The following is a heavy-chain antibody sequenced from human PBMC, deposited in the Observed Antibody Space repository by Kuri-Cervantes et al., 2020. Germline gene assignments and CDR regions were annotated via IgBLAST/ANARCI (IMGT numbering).Heavy chain of an antibody. CDR1: GGSVRSSRFY. V-gene: IGHV4-39*07. J-gene: IGHJ5*02. CDR3: ARYGLGSGSYHWFDP. D-gene: IGHD3-10*01. Sequence: SETLSLTCTVSGGSVRSSRFYWGWIRQPPGKGLEWIGSLSDSGTTYYNPSLKSRVTISVDTSKNQFSLKLSSVTAADTAVYYCARYGLGSGSYHWFDPWGQGTLVTVSS. CDR2: LSDSGTT.